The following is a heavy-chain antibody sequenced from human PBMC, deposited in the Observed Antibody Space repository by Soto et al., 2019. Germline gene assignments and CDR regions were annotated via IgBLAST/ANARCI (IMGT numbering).Heavy chain of an antibody. CDR3: AKDADGSGSYRDC. V-gene: IGHV3-30*18. J-gene: IGHJ4*02. CDR2: ISYDGSNE. Sequence: PVGSLRLSCAASGFIFSSYGMHWVRQAPGKGLEWVAVISYDGSNEYYEDSVKGRFTISRANSKNTLYLQMNSLRTEDTAVYYRAKDADGSGSYRDCWGQGTLVTVSS. CDR1: GFIFSSYG. D-gene: IGHD3-10*01.